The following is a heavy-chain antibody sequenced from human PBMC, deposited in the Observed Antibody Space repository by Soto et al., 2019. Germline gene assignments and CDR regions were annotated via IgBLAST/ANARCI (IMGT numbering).Heavy chain of an antibody. CDR2: ISGGDGSP. Sequence: PGGSLRLSCVASGFTFSSYAMTWVRQAPGKGLEWVSAISGGDGSPSYADSVKGRFTISRDNSKNTLYLQMNSLRAEDTAVYYCAKDFGTPGDGTTVYYWGQGTLVTVSS. V-gene: IGHV3-23*01. CDR1: GFTFSSYA. CDR3: AKDFGTPGDGTTVYY. D-gene: IGHD4-17*01. J-gene: IGHJ4*02.